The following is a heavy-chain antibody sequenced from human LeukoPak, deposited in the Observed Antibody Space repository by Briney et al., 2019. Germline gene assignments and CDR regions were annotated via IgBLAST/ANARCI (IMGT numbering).Heavy chain of an antibody. Sequence: SETLSLTCTVSGGSISSHYWSWIRQPPGKGLEWIGYIYYSGSTNYNPSLKSRVTISVDTSKNQFSLKLSSVTAADTAVYYCARESTLLYMDVWGKGTTVTVSS. V-gene: IGHV4-59*11. CDR3: ARESTLLYMDV. CDR1: GGSISSHY. J-gene: IGHJ6*03. D-gene: IGHD2/OR15-2a*01. CDR2: IYYSGST.